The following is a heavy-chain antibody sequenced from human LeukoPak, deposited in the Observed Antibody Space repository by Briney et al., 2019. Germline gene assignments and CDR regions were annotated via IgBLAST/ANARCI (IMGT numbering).Heavy chain of an antibody. V-gene: IGHV4-34*01. CDR2: INHSGST. CDR1: GGSFSGYY. CDR3: ARAERDYYGSGSYSYYMDV. D-gene: IGHD3-10*01. J-gene: IGHJ6*03. Sequence: TSETLSLTCAVYGGSFSGYYWSWIRQPPGKGLEWIGEINHSGSTNYNPSLKSRVTISVDTSKNQFSLKLSSVTAADTAVYYCARAERDYYGSGSYSYYMDVWGKGTTVTISS.